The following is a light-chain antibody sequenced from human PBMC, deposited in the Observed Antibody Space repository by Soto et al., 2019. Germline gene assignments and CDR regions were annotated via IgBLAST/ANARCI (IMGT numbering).Light chain of an antibody. CDR2: DVA. J-gene: IGLJ1*01. CDR1: SSDVGRYNF. Sequence: QSALTQPSSLSGSPGQSISISCTGTSSDVGRYNFVSWYQQRPGKAPKLIIYDVANRPPGISNRFSGSKSGNTASLTISGLQAEDEDDYYCSSYTGSTSLVYVFGTGTKVTVL. V-gene: IGLV2-14*03. CDR3: SSYTGSTSLVYV.